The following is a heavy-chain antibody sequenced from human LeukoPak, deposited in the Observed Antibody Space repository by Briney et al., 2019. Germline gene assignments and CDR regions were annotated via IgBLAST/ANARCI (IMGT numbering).Heavy chain of an antibody. Sequence: SVKVSCKASGGTFSSYAISWVRQAPGQGLEWMGGIIPIFGTANYAQKFQGRVTITADESTSTAYMGLSSLRSEDTAVYYCARDYYDSSGYPPSWGQGTLVTVSS. CDR1: GGTFSSYA. D-gene: IGHD3-22*01. V-gene: IGHV1-69*13. CDR3: ARDYYDSSGYPPS. J-gene: IGHJ4*02. CDR2: IIPIFGTA.